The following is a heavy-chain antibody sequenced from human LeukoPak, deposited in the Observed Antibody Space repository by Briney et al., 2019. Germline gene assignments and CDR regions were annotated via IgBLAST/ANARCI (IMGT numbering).Heavy chain of an antibody. Sequence: SETLSLTCTVSGYSISSGYYWGWVRQPPGKGLEWIGSIYYSGSTYYNPSLKSRVTISVDTSKNQFSLKLSSVTAADTAVYYCARSLRYFDWLAKITRGYMDVWGKGTTVTISS. CDR1: GYSISSGYY. V-gene: IGHV4-38-2*02. D-gene: IGHD3-9*01. CDR2: IYYSGST. J-gene: IGHJ6*03. CDR3: ARSLRYFDWLAKITRGYMDV.